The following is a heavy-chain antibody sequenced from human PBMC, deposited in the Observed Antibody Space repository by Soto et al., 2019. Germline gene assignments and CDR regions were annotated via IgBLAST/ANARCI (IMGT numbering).Heavy chain of an antibody. V-gene: IGHV4-39*01. J-gene: IGHJ6*02. D-gene: IGHD4-17*01. CDR2: IYYSGST. CDR1: GGSISSSSYY. CDR3: ARHEGYGDYVYYYGMDV. Sequence: SETLSLTCTVSGGSISSSSYYWGWIRQPPGKGLEWIGSIYYSGSTYYNPSLKSRVTISVDTSKNQFSLKLSSVTAADTAVYYCARHEGYGDYVYYYGMDVWGQGTTVTVS.